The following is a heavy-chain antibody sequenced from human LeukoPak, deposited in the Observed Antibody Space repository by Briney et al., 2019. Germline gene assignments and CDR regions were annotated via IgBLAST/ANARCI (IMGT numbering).Heavy chain of an antibody. V-gene: IGHV1-69*13. D-gene: IGHD3-22*01. CDR3: ARFPLVGRDYYDSSGYAPGPFDY. J-gene: IGHJ4*02. Sequence: SVKVSCKASGGTFSSYAISWVRQAPGQGLEWMGGIIPIFGTANYAQKFQGRVTITADESTSTAYMELSSLRSEDTAVYYCARFPLVGRDYYDSSGYAPGPFDYWGQGTLVTVSS. CDR2: IIPIFGTA. CDR1: GGTFSSYA.